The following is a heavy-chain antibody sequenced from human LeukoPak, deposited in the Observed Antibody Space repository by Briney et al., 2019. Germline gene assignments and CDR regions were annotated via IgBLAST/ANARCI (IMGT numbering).Heavy chain of an antibody. V-gene: IGHV3-74*01. CDR2: INDDGSDT. J-gene: IGHJ2*01. CDR1: GFTFKLYW. CDR3: AREGGQLGASYWYFDL. Sequence: GGSLRLSCAVSGFTFKLYWMHWVRQAPGKGPVWVSRINDDGSDTTYADSVKGRFTIPRDNSKNTLYLQMNSLRAEDTAVYYCAREGGQLGASYWYFDLWGRGTLVTVSS. D-gene: IGHD1-1*01.